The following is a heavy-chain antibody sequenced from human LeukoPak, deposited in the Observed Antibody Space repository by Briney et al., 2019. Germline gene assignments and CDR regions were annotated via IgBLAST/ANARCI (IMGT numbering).Heavy chain of an antibody. V-gene: IGHV3-30*18. J-gene: IGHJ1*01. CDR2: ISYDGSNK. D-gene: IGHD3-10*01. CDR3: AKDRDYYGSGSYTEYFQH. Sequence: PGGSLRLSCAASGFTFSSYGMHWVRQAPGKVLEWVAVISYDGSNKYYADPVKGRFTISRDNSKNTLYLQMNSLRAEDTAVYYCAKDRDYYGSGSYTEYFQHWGQGTLVTVSS. CDR1: GFTFSSYG.